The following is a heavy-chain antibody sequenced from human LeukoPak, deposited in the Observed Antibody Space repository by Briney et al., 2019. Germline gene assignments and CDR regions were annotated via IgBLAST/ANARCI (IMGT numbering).Heavy chain of an antibody. CDR3: AILPNSGAIYYYYMDV. D-gene: IGHD2-15*01. CDR1: GFTFSSYA. V-gene: IGHV3-23*01. Sequence: GGSLRLSCAASGFTFSSYAMSWVRQAPGKGLEWVSAISGSGGSTYYADSVKGRFTISRDNSKNTLYLQMNSLRAENTAVYYCAILPNSGAIYYYYMDVWGKGTTVTVSS. CDR2: ISGSGGST. J-gene: IGHJ6*03.